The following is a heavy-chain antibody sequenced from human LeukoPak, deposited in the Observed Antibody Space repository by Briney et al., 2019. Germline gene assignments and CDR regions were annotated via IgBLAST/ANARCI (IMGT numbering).Heavy chain of an antibody. CDR2: IRSKAYGGTT. V-gene: IGHV3-49*04. CDR3: TRDWRRIMIFGGDGY. CDR1: GFTFGDYA. J-gene: IGHJ4*02. Sequence: PGGSLRLSCTASGFTFGDYAMSWVRQAPGKGLEWVGFIRSKAYGGTTEYAASVKGRFTISRDDSKSIAYLQMNSLKTEDTAVYYCTRDWRRIMIFGGDGYWGQGTLVTVSS. D-gene: IGHD3/OR15-3a*01.